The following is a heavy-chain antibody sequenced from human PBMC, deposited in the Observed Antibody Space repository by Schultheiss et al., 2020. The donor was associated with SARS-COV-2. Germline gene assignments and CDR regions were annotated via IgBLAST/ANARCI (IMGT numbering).Heavy chain of an antibody. J-gene: IGHJ5*02. CDR1: GGSISSSNW. CDR3: ARGGTVNFGVVITQGWFDP. CDR2: IYHSGST. Sequence: SETLSLTCAVSGGSISSSNWWSWVRQPPGKGLEWIGEIYHSGSTNYNPSLKSRVTISVDKSKNQFSLKLSSVTAADTAVYYCARGGTVNFGVVITQGWFDPWGQGTLVTVSS. D-gene: IGHD3-3*01. V-gene: IGHV4-4*02.